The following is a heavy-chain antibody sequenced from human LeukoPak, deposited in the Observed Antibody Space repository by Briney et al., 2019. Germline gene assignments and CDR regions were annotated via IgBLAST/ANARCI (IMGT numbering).Heavy chain of an antibody. CDR3: ARDNYAGANWFDP. CDR2: IIPIFGTA. D-gene: IGHD1-7*01. Sequence: ASVKVSCKASGGTFSSYAISWVRQAPGQGLEWMGGIIPIFGTANYAQKFQGRVTITTDESTSTAYMELSSLRSEDTAVYYCARDNYAGANWFDPWGQGTLVTVPS. J-gene: IGHJ5*02. CDR1: GGTFSSYA. V-gene: IGHV1-69*05.